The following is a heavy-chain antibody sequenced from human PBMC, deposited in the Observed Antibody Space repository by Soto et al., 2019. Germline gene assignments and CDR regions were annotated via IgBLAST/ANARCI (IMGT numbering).Heavy chain of an antibody. CDR3: ARIGLTSALL. D-gene: IGHD4-17*01. CDR2: IYYSGST. CDR1: GGSINSGDYY. Sequence: SETLSLTCTGSGGSINSGDYYWRWIRQPPGKGLEWIGYIYYSGSTYYNPPLRSRVTISIDTAKNLFFLNLTSVTAADTAVYFCARIGLTSALLWGQGTLGTVSS. J-gene: IGHJ4*02. V-gene: IGHV4-30-4*01.